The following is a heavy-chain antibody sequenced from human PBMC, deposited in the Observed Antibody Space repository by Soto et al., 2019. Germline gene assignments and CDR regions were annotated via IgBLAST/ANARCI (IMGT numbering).Heavy chain of an antibody. CDR1: GFTFSNYG. D-gene: IGHD6-6*01. CDR2: ISSNSATI. J-gene: IGHJ4*02. Sequence: GGSLRLSCAASGFTFSNYGMNWVRQAPGKRLAWVSYISSNSATIQYADSVKGRFTISRDNAKNALYLQMNSLRAEDTAVYYCARGGAARPDYWGQGTLVTVS. V-gene: IGHV3-48*01. CDR3: ARGGAARPDY.